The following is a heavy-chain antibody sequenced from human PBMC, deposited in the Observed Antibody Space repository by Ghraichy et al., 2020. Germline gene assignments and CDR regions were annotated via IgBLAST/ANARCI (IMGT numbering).Heavy chain of an antibody. CDR3: VKRRGDGSNGYDY. CDR2: ISDNGGHT. J-gene: IGHJ4*02. CDR1: GFTFSAYA. V-gene: IGHV3-64D*06. Sequence: GGSLRLSCSASGFTFSAYAMHWVRQAPGKGLEYVSAISDNGGHTYYADSVKGRFTISRDNSKNTLFLQMSSLRAEDTAVYYCVKRRGDGSNGYDYWGRGTLGTVSS. D-gene: IGHD5-24*01.